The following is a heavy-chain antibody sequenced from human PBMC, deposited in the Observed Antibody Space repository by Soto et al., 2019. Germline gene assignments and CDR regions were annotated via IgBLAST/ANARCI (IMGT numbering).Heavy chain of an antibody. Sequence: GGSPRLSCAASGFTFSTYAMIWVRQAPGKGLEWVSVITGSGGSTYYADSVKGRFTISRDTSKNTLFLQMNSLRAEDTAVYYCAKDRYGDYGGIDYWGQGTMVTVSS. CDR1: GFTFSTYA. J-gene: IGHJ4*02. V-gene: IGHV3-23*01. D-gene: IGHD4-17*01. CDR2: ITGSGGST. CDR3: AKDRYGDYGGIDY.